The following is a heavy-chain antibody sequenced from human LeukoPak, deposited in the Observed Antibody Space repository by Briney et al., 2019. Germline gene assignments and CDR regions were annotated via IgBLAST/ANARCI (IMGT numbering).Heavy chain of an antibody. CDR1: GFTFIRYS. D-gene: IGHD3-10*01. CDR3: ARDMSLLWFGDPFDY. CDR2: ISSSSSIL. V-gene: IGHV3-48*02. Sequence: GGSLRLSCAASGFTFIRYSMNWVRQAPGKGLEWISYISSSSSILYYADSVKGRFTVSRDNARNSLYLQMNSLRDEDTAVYYCARDMSLLWFGDPFDYWGQGTLVTVSS. J-gene: IGHJ4*02.